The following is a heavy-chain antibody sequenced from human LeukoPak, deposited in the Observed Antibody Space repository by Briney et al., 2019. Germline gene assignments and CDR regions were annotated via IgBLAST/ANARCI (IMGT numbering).Heavy chain of an antibody. CDR1: GFTFSSYW. J-gene: IGHJ5*02. CDR3: AKGPSGYCSSTSCYKWFDP. D-gene: IGHD2-2*02. V-gene: IGHV3-7*01. CDR2: IKQDGSDK. Sequence: GGSLRLSCAASGFTFSSYWMSWVRQAPGKGLEWVANIKQDGSDKYYVDSVKGRFTISRDNSKNTLYLQMNSLRAEDTAVYYCAKGPSGYCSSTSCYKWFDPWGQGTLVTVSS.